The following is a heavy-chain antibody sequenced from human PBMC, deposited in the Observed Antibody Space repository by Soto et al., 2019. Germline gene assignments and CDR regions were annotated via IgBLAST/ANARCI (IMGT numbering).Heavy chain of an antibody. CDR1: GGTFSSYA. J-gene: IGHJ6*02. V-gene: IGHV1-69*12. CDR2: IIPIFGTA. Sequence: QVQLVQSGAEVKKPGSSVKVSCKASGGTFSSYAISWVRQAPGQGLEWMGGIIPIFGTANYAQKFQGRVTITADEATNTAYMELSSLRSEDTAVYYCAKAVAGTSGYYYYSGMDVWGQGTTVTVSS. CDR3: AKAVAGTSGYYYYSGMDV. D-gene: IGHD6-19*01.